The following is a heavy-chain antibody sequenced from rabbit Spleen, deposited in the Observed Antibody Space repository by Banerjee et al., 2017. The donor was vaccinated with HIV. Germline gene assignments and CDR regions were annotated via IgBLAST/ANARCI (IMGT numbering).Heavy chain of an antibody. V-gene: IGHV1S40*01. J-gene: IGHJ6*01. D-gene: IGHD8-1*01. CDR2: IAGSGSGFT. Sequence: VESGGDLVKPGASLTLICTASGFSFSTGYDMSWVRQAPGKGQEWISCIAGSGSGFTYSATWATGRFTCSKTSSTTVTLQMTSLTVADTATYFCARDTGSSFSSYGMDLWGPGTLVTVS. CDR1: GFSFSTGYD. CDR3: ARDTGSSFSSYGMDL.